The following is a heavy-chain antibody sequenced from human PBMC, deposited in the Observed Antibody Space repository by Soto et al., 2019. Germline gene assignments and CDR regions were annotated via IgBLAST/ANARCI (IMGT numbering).Heavy chain of an antibody. V-gene: IGHV3-33*06. CDR3: VKDRYCSSTSCPGPFDP. J-gene: IGHJ5*02. Sequence: PGGSLRLSCAASGFTFSSYGMHWVRQAPGKGLEWVAVIWYDGSNKYYADSVKGRFTISRDNSKNTLYLQMNSLRAEDTAVYYCVKDRYCSSTSCPGPFDPWGQGTLVTVS. D-gene: IGHD2-2*01. CDR2: IWYDGSNK. CDR1: GFTFSSYG.